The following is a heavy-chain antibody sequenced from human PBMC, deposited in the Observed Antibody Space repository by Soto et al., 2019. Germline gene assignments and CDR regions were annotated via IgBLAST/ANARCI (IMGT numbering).Heavy chain of an antibody. CDR2: IYHSGST. CDR3: AREGPGGNSAWYFDL. J-gene: IGHJ2*01. D-gene: IGHD4-4*01. V-gene: IGHV4-30-2*01. CDR1: GGSISSGGYS. Sequence: QLQLQESGSGLVKPSQTLSLTCAVSGGSISSGGYSWSWIRQPPGKGLEWIGYIYHSGSTYYNPYLKSRVTISVDRSKNQLSLKLSSVTAADTAVYYCAREGPGGNSAWYFDLWGRGTLVTVSS.